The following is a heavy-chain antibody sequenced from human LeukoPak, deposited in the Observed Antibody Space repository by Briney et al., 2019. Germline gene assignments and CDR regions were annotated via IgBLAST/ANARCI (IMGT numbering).Heavy chain of an antibody. CDR3: ARDKEKGSTSGSSFHL. D-gene: IGHD1-26*01. V-gene: IGHV3-7*01. CDR1: GFTFNSYW. J-gene: IGHJ3*01. CDR2: IKEDGSQK. Sequence: GGSLRLSCAASGFTFNSYWMSWVRQAPGKGLEGVAYIKEDGSQKYYVDSVKGRFTISRDNAKNSLYLQMNSLRVEDTGIYYCARDKEKGSTSGSSFHLWGQGTMVTVSS.